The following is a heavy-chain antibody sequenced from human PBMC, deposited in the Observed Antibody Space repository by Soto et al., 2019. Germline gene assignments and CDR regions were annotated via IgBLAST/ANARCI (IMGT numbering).Heavy chain of an antibody. CDR3: ARGPTTVITGAFDI. D-gene: IGHD4-17*01. J-gene: IGHJ3*02. Sequence: SETLSLTCSVSGGSISSGGYYWSWIRQHPGKGLEWIGYIYYIGSTYYNPSFKSRLIMSVDTSENQLSLKLSPVTAADTAVYYCARGPTTVITGAFDIWGQGTMVTVSS. CDR1: GGSISSGGYY. V-gene: IGHV4-31*03. CDR2: IYYIGST.